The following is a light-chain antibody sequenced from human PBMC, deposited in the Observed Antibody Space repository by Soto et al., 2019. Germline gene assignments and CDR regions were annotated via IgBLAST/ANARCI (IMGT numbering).Light chain of an antibody. V-gene: IGKV3-20*01. J-gene: IGKJ4*01. Sequence: EIVLAQSPGTLSLSPGERASLSCRASQSVSTIVWYQQKPGQAPRLLIYDASSRATGIPDRFSGSGSGTDLTLTISRLEREDFAVYYCQQYGNSLTFGGGTKVEIK. CDR2: DAS. CDR1: QSVSTI. CDR3: QQYGNSLT.